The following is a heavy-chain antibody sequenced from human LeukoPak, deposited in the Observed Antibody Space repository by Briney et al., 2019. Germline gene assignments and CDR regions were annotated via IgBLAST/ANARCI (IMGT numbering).Heavy chain of an antibody. CDR2: ISWNSGSI. V-gene: IGHV3-9*01. J-gene: IGHJ1*01. Sequence: GGSLRLSCAASGFTFDDYAMHWVRQAPGKGLEWVSGISWNSGSIGYADSGKGRLTISRDKAKNSLYLQMNSLRAEDTALYYCAKDLAVAGDSWGQGTLVTVSS. CDR3: AKDLAVAGDS. CDR1: GFTFDDYA. D-gene: IGHD6-19*01.